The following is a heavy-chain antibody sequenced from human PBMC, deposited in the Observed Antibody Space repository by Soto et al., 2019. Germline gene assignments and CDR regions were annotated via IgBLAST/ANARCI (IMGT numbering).Heavy chain of an antibody. CDR2: ISSSSSTI. J-gene: IGHJ4*02. D-gene: IGHD3-22*01. CDR1: GFTFSSYS. Sequence: EVQLVESGGGLVQPGGCLRLSCAASGFTFSSYSMNWVRQAPGKGLEGVSYISSSSSTIYYADSVKGRFTISRDNAKNSLYLQMNSLRDEDTAVYYCARDYTYYDSSGYYYRGTYYFDYWGQGTLVTVSS. V-gene: IGHV3-48*02. CDR3: ARDYTYYDSSGYYYRGTYYFDY.